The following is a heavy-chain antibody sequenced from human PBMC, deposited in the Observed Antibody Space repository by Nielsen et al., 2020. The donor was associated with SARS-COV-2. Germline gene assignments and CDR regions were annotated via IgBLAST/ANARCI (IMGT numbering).Heavy chain of an antibody. Sequence: SVKVSCKASGSTFSSYAISWVRQAPGQGLEWMGGIIPIFGAANYAQKFQGRVTITADESTSTAYMELSSLRSEDTAVYYCARATGGYCSGGSCYYFDYWGQGTLVTVSS. J-gene: IGHJ4*02. D-gene: IGHD2-15*01. CDR2: IIPIFGAA. V-gene: IGHV1-69*13. CDR3: ARATGGYCSGGSCYYFDY. CDR1: GSTFSSYA.